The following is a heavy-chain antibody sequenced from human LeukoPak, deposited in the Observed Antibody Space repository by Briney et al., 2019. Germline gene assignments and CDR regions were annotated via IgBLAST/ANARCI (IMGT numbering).Heavy chain of an antibody. CDR1: GGSISSYY. V-gene: IGHV4-59*08. D-gene: IGHD3-16*02. CDR2: IYDSGST. Sequence: SETLSLTCTVSGGSISSYYWSWVRQPPGKGLEWIGDIYDSGSTNYNPSLKSRVTISVDTSKNQFSLKLSSVTAADTAVYYCARHGYDYVWGSYRYYFDYWGQGTLVTVSS. J-gene: IGHJ4*02. CDR3: ARHGYDYVWGSYRYYFDY.